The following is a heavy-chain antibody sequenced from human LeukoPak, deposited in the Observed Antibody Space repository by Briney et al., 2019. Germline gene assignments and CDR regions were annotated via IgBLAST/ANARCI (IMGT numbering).Heavy chain of an antibody. CDR3: ARLPIAAAGTRDY. CDR2: IYYSGST. Sequence: SETLSLTCIVSGGSINSYYWSWIRQPPGKGLEWIGYIYYSGSTNYNPSLKSRVTISVDTSKNQFSLKLSSVTAADTAVYYCARLPIAAAGTRDYWGQGTLVTVSS. D-gene: IGHD6-13*01. CDR1: GGSINSYY. V-gene: IGHV4-59*08. J-gene: IGHJ4*02.